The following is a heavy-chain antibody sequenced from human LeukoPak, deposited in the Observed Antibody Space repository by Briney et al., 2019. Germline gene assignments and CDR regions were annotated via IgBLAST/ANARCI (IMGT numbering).Heavy chain of an antibody. CDR2: IKQDGSEK. CDR3: ARFLSDDYGDYLSD. Sequence: QSGGSLRLSCAASGFTFSSYAMSWVRQAPGKGLEWVANIKQDGSEKYYVDSVKGRFTISRDNAKNSLYLQMNSLRAEDTAVYYCARFLSDDYGDYLSDWGQGTLVTVSS. D-gene: IGHD4-17*01. J-gene: IGHJ4*02. CDR1: GFTFSSYA. V-gene: IGHV3-7*01.